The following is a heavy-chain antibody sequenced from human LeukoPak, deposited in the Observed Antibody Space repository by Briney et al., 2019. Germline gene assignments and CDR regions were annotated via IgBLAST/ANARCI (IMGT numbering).Heavy chain of an antibody. Sequence: SETLSLTCTVSGDSISNYYWSWIRQPPGKGLEWIGEINHSGSTNYNPSLKSRVTISVDTSKNQFSLKLSSVTAADTAVYYCARGEGYSGSYYPDYWGQGTLVTVSS. CDR1: GDSISNYY. CDR2: INHSGST. J-gene: IGHJ4*02. D-gene: IGHD1-26*01. CDR3: ARGEGYSGSYYPDY. V-gene: IGHV4-59*01.